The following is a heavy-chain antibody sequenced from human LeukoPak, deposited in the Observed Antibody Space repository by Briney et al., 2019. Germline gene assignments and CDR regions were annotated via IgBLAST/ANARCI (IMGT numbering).Heavy chain of an antibody. V-gene: IGHV3-33*01. CDR3: ARSHTVVTPYFDY. CDR2: IWYDGRNK. CDR1: GFTFSSYG. J-gene: IGHJ4*02. D-gene: IGHD4-23*01. Sequence: GRPLRLSCAASGFTFSSYGMHWVRQAPGKGLEWVAVIWYDGRNKYYADSVKGRFTISRDNSKNTLYLQMNSLRAEDTAVYYCARSHTVVTPYFDYWGQGTLVTVSS.